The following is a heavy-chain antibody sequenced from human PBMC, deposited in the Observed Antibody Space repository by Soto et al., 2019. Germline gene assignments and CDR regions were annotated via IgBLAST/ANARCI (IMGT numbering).Heavy chain of an antibody. CDR2: IYYSGST. CDR3: ARVPGGKYCSSTSCPYYYYYGMDV. V-gene: IGHV4-31*03. D-gene: IGHD2-2*01. Sequence: KTSETLSLTCTVSGGSINTGGYYWSWIRQHPGKGLEWIGYIYYSGSTYYNPSLKSRITISIDTSKNQFSLKLSSVTAADTAVYYCARVPGGKYCSSTSCPYYYYYGMDVWGQGTTVTVSS. J-gene: IGHJ6*02. CDR1: GGSINTGGYY.